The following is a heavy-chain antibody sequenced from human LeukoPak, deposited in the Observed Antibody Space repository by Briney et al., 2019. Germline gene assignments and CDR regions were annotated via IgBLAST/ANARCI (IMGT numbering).Heavy chain of an antibody. CDR3: ARGARSSWYVSLHQDFDY. Sequence: GASVKVSCKASGYTFTSYAMNWVRQAPGQRLEWMGWINAGNGNTKYSQKFQGRVTITRDTSASTAYMELSSLRSEDTAVYYCARGARSSWYVSLHQDFDYWGQGTLVTVSS. CDR2: INAGNGNT. J-gene: IGHJ4*02. CDR1: GYTFTSYA. V-gene: IGHV1-3*01. D-gene: IGHD6-13*01.